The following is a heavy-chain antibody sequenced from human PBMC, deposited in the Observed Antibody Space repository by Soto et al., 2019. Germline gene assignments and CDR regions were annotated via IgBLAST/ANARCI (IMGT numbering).Heavy chain of an antibody. V-gene: IGHV1-8*01. CDR3: ARTGITIFGVENWFDP. Sequence: VKVSCKASGYTFTSYDINWVRQATGQGLEWMGWMNPNSGSTGYAQKFQGRVTMTRNTSISTAYMELSSLRSEDTAVYYCARTGITIFGVENWFDPWGQGTLVTVSS. CDR2: MNPNSGST. D-gene: IGHD3-3*01. CDR1: GYTFTSYD. J-gene: IGHJ5*02.